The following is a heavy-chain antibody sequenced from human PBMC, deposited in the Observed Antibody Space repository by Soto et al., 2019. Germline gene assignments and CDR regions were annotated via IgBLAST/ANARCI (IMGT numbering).Heavy chain of an antibody. Sequence: GASVKVSCKASGYTFTSYGISWVRQAPGQGLEWMGWISAYNGNTKYAQKLQGRVTMTTDTSTSTAYVELRSLRSEDTAVYYCARPKTIGAAAGKGWFDPWGQGTLVTVSS. V-gene: IGHV1-18*01. CDR3: ARPKTIGAAAGKGWFDP. D-gene: IGHD6-13*01. J-gene: IGHJ5*02. CDR1: GYTFTSYG. CDR2: ISAYNGNT.